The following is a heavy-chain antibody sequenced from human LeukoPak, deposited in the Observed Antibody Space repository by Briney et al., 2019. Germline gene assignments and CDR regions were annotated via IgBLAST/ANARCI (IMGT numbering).Heavy chain of an antibody. V-gene: IGHV4-34*01. CDR3: ARGNLGSGILRGYYYMGV. D-gene: IGHD3-16*01. CDR2: INYSGGT. J-gene: IGHJ6*03. CDR1: GGSFSGYY. Sequence: PSETLSLTCAVYGGSFSGYYWNWIRQPPGKGLEWIGEINYSGGTNYSPSLKSQVTISVDTSKNQFSLRLTSVTAADTAVFYCARGNLGSGILRGYYYMGVWGKGTTVTVSS.